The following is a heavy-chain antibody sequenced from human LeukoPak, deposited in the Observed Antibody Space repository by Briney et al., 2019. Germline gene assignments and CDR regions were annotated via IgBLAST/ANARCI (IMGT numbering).Heavy chain of an antibody. J-gene: IGHJ5*02. CDR3: ARAGASRFLEWSTNWFDP. V-gene: IGHV1-69*05. D-gene: IGHD3-3*01. CDR2: IIPILGTA. Sequence: SVKVSCKASGGTFSSYAISWVRQAPGQGLEWMAGIIPILGTANYAQKFQGRVTITTDESTNTAYMELSSLRSEDTAVYYCARAGASRFLEWSTNWFDPWGQGTLVTVSS. CDR1: GGTFSSYA.